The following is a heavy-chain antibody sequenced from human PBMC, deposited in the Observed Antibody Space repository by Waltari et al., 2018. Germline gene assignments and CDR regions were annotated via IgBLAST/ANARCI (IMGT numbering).Heavy chain of an antibody. D-gene: IGHD3-3*01. CDR3: ARGADL. Sequence: EVQLVESGGGLVQPGGSLRLPCAATGHTLRGTWLHWVRQVPGKGLVWVSRISGDGSTINYADSVKGRFTISRDTAKNTLYLQMNSLRAENTAVYYCARGADLRGQGILVTVSS. CDR2: ISGDGSTI. V-gene: IGHV3-74*01. J-gene: IGHJ4*02. CDR1: GHTLRGTW.